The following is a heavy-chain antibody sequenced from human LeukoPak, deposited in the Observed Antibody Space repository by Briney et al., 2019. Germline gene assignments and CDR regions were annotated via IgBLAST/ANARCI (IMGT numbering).Heavy chain of an antibody. CDR1: GGSFSGYY. J-gene: IGHJ6*04. V-gene: IGHV4-34*01. Sequence: SETLSLTCAVYGGSFSGYYWSWIRQPPGKGLEWIGEINHSGSTNYNPSLKSRVTISVDTSKNQFSLKLSSVTAADTAVYYCARSRFGELGDYGMDVWGKGTTDTVSS. CDR3: ARSRFGELGDYGMDV. D-gene: IGHD3-10*01. CDR2: INHSGST.